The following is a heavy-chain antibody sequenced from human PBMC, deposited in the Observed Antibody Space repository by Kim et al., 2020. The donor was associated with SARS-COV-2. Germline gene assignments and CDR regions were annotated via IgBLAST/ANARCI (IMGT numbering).Heavy chain of an antibody. Sequence: TYYADSVKGRFTISRDNSKNTLYLQMNSLRAEDTAVYYCAKVSSGSFDYWGQGTLVTVSS. D-gene: IGHD7-27*01. J-gene: IGHJ4*02. CDR2: T. V-gene: IGHV3-23*01. CDR3: AKVSSGSFDY.